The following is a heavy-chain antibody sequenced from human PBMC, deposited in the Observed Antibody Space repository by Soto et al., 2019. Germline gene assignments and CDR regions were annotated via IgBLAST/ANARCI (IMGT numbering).Heavy chain of an antibody. J-gene: IGHJ5*02. CDR1: GYTFTSYA. CDR3: ARVDSSTWGNWFDP. D-gene: IGHD3-22*01. V-gene: IGHV1-3*04. CDR2: INTGNGNT. Sequence: ASVKVSCKASGYTFTSYAMHWVRQAPGQRLEWMGWINTGNGNTRYSQQFQGRITITRDSSASTAYMELSSLRSEDTAVYYCARVDSSTWGNWFDPWGHGTLVTVSS.